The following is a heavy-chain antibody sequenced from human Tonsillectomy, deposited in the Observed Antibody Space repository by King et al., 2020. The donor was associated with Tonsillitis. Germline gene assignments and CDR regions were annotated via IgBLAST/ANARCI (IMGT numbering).Heavy chain of an antibody. Sequence: QLQESGPGLVKPSETLSLTCTVSGGSISSYYWSWIRQPPGKGRDWIGYIYYSGSTNYNPSLKIRVTISVDTSKNQFSLKLSSLTAADTSVYYCAGNFYGSSGYRNYWYVDLWGRGTLVTVSS. CDR1: GGSISSYY. CDR3: AGNFYGSSGYRNYWYVDL. CDR2: IYYSGST. D-gene: IGHD3-22*01. J-gene: IGHJ2*01. V-gene: IGHV4-59*08.